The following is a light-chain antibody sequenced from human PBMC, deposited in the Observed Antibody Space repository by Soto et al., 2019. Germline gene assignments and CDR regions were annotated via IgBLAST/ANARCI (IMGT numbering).Light chain of an antibody. CDR1: QRISSY. CDR2: AVS. CDR3: QQSYSAPRT. J-gene: IGKJ1*01. V-gene: IGKV1-39*01. Sequence: DIQMTQSPSSLSASVGDRVTITCRASQRISSYLNWYQQKPGKAPKILIYAVSNLQIEVPSRFSGNGSGTDFYLTISSLQLEDFETDYCQQSYSAPRTFGQGTKVEIK.